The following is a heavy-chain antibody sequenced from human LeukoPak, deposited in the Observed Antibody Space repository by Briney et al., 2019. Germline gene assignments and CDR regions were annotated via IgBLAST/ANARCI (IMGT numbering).Heavy chain of an antibody. J-gene: IGHJ4*02. CDR3: ARTPPGYYDSSGYLYYFDY. CDR1: GGTFSSYA. CDR2: IIPIFGTA. V-gene: IGHV1-69*01. Sequence: ASVKVSCKAFGGTFSSYAISWVRQAPGQGLEWMGGIIPIFGTANYAQKFQGRVTITADESTSTAYMELSSLRSEDTAVYYCARTPPGYYDSSGYLYYFDYWGQGTLVTVSS. D-gene: IGHD3-22*01.